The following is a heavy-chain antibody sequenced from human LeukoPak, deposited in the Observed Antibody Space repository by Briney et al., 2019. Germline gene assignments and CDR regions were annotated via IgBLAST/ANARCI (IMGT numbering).Heavy chain of an antibody. CDR2: FDPEDGET. CDR3: ATTVLYLRPYGMDV. Sequence: ASVKVSCKVSGYTLTELSMHWVRQAPGKGLEWMGGFDPEDGETIYAQKFQGRVTMTEDTSTDTAYMELSSLRSEDTAVYYCATTVLYLRPYGMDVWGQGTTVTVSS. J-gene: IGHJ6*02. D-gene: IGHD2-2*02. V-gene: IGHV1-24*01. CDR1: GYTLTELS.